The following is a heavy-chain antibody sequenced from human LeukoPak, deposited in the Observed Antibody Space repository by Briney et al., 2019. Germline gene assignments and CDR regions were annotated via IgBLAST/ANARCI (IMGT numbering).Heavy chain of an antibody. CDR3: ARVRYYYDSSGNLNWFDP. J-gene: IGHJ5*02. D-gene: IGHD3-22*01. V-gene: IGHV4-30-4*01. Sequence: SQTLSLTCTVSGGSISSGDYYWSWIRQPPGKGLEWIGYIYYSGSTYYNPSLKSRVTISVDTSKNQFSLKLSSVTAADTAVYYCARVRYYYDSSGNLNWFDPWGQGTLVTVSS. CDR1: GGSISSGDYY. CDR2: IYYSGST.